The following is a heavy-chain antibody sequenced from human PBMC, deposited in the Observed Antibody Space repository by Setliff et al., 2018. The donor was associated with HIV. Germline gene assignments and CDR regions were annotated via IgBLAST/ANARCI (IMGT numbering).Heavy chain of an antibody. V-gene: IGHV3-53*01. CDR3: ARTIEKSDKYYFDY. Sequence: PGGSLRLSCEVSELSVVSNCFSWVRQSPEKGLEWVAVMYPGGDKSYGDFVRGRFTLSGDNYYNILYLQMNSLTKEDTAVYYCARTIEKSDKYYFDYWGQGALVTVSS. CDR2: MYPGGDK. CDR1: ELSVVSNC. J-gene: IGHJ4*02.